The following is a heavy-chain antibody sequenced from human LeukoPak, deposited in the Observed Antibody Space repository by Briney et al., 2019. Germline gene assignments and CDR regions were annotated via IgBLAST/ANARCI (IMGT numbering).Heavy chain of an antibody. V-gene: IGHV1-46*01. CDR1: GYTFTSYY. CDR2: INPSGGST. D-gene: IGHD6-6*01. CDR3: ARRGRQLVLGWDYYYYGMDV. Sequence: SVKVSCKASGYTFTSYYMHWVRQAPGQGLEWMGIINPSGGSTSYAQKFQGRVTISVDTSKNQFSLKLSSVTAADTAVYYCARRGRQLVLGWDYYYYGMDVWGQGTTVTVSS. J-gene: IGHJ6*02.